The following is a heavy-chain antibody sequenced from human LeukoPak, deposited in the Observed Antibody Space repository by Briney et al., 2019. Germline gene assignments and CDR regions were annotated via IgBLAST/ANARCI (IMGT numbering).Heavy chain of an antibody. Sequence: GGSLRLSCAASGFTFSSYAMSWVRQAPGKGLEWVSAISGSGGSTYYADSVKGRFTISRDNSKNTLYLQMNSLRAEDTAVYYCAKPTADYYDSSGFPRWGQGTLVTVSS. D-gene: IGHD3-22*01. CDR1: GFTFSSYA. J-gene: IGHJ4*02. CDR2: ISGSGGST. CDR3: AKPTADYYDSSGFPR. V-gene: IGHV3-23*01.